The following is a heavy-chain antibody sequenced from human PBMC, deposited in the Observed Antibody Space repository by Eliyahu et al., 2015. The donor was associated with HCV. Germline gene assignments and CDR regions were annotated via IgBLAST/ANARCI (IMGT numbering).Heavy chain of an antibody. CDR3: ATRGYCGSPSCYEGGDYYYNGLDV. CDR1: GHXLTELS. J-gene: IGHJ6*02. V-gene: IGHV1-24*01. CDR2: LDPEAAET. D-gene: IGHD2-2*01. Sequence: QVQLVQSGAVLKEPGASVRVSCRVSGHXLTELSXHWXRXPLGKGLEWIGGLDPEAAETTYEPKFQGRVTMTEDRSTDTAYMDLSSLRSEDTAVYYCATRGYCGSPSCYEGGDYYYNGLDVWGQGTTVTV.